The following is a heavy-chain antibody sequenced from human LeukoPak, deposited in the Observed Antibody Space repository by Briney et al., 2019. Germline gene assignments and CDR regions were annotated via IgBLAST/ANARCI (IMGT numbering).Heavy chain of an antibody. CDR1: GFTFSSYW. Sequence: GGSLRLSCAVSGFTFSSYWMHWVRQAPGKGLVWVSRINSDGSSTSYADSVKGRFTISRDNAKNTLYLQMNSLRAEDRAVYYCARDLFGSSWYPYYYYYGMDVWGQGTTVTVSS. CDR2: INSDGSST. V-gene: IGHV3-74*01. CDR3: ARDLFGSSWYPYYYYYGMDV. J-gene: IGHJ6*02. D-gene: IGHD6-13*01.